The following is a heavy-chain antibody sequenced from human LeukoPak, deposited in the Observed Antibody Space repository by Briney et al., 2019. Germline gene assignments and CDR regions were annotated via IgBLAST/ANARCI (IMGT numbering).Heavy chain of an antibody. CDR3: TRSAEYSSGWYHDY. CDR2: IRSKPYGGTT. V-gene: IGHV3-49*04. D-gene: IGHD6-19*01. Sequence: PGRSLRLSCTASGFTFGDYAMSWVRQAPGKGLEWVGFIRSKPYGGTTEYAASVKGRFTISRDDSKSIAYLQMNSLKTEDTAVYYCTRSAEYSSGWYHDYWGHGTLVTV. CDR1: GFTFGDYA. J-gene: IGHJ4*01.